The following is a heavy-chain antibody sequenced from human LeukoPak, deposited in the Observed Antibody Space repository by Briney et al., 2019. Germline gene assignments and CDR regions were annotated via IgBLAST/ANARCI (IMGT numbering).Heavy chain of an antibody. V-gene: IGHV1-58*01. CDR2: IVVGSGNT. CDR1: GFTFTSSA. J-gene: IGHJ4*02. CDR3: AAVGGATAPDY. Sequence: AASVKVSCKASGFTFTSSAVQWVRQARGQRLERIGWIVVGSGNTNYAQKFQERVTITRDMSTSTAYMELSSLRSEDTAVYYCAAVGGATAPDYWGQGTLVTVSS. D-gene: IGHD5-18*01.